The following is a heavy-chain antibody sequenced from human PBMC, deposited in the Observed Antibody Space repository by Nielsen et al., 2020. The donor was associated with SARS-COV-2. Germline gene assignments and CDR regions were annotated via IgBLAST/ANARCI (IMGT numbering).Heavy chain of an antibody. Sequence: WIRQPPGKGLEWVANIKQDGSEKYYVDSVKGRFTISRDNAKNSLYLQMNSLRAEDTAVYYCARDGYNYGGSDYYYGMDVWGQGTTVTASS. D-gene: IGHD5-24*01. CDR2: IKQDGSEK. CDR3: ARDGYNYGGSDYYYGMDV. V-gene: IGHV3-7*01. J-gene: IGHJ6*02.